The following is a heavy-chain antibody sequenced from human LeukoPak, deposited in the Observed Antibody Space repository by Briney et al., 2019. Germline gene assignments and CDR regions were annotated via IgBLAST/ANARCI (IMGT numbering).Heavy chain of an antibody. J-gene: IGHJ4*02. Sequence: PGGSLRLSCAASGFTFSSYWMHWVRQGPGKGLVWVSRINSDGSSTSYADSVKGRFTISRDNAKNTLYLQMNSLRAEDTAVYYCARDPAYYDSSGLTDYRGQGTLVTVSS. CDR1: GFTFSSYW. CDR3: ARDPAYYDSSGLTDY. V-gene: IGHV3-74*01. D-gene: IGHD3-22*01. CDR2: INSDGSST.